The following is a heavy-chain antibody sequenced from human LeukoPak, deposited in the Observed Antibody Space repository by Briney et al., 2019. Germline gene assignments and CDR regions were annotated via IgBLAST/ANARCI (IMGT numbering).Heavy chain of an antibody. CDR2: ISAGADVT. CDR1: GFTFRIFP. Sequence: GGSLRLSCAASGFTFRIFPMGWVRQAPGKGLHWVSAISAGADVTFYADSVRGRFTISRDNSKNMLYLQMDTLRAEDTAVYYCARATPTHTFDYWGQGTLVTVSS. CDR3: ARATPTHTFDY. D-gene: IGHD2-21*01. J-gene: IGHJ4*02. V-gene: IGHV3-23*01.